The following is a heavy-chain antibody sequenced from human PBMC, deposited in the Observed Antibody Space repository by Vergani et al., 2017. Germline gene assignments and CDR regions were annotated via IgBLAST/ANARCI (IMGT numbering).Heavy chain of an antibody. CDR2: INPSGGST. D-gene: IGHD6-19*01. CDR3: ARVTAAAGMYSSGWYHPFDY. V-gene: IGHV1-46*01. CDR1: GYTFTSYY. J-gene: IGHJ4*03. Sequence: QVQLVQSGAEVKKPGASVKVSCKASGYTFTSYYMHWVRQAPGQGLEWMGIINPSGGSTSYAQKFQGRVTMTRDTSTSTVYMELSSLRSEDTAVYYCARVTAAAGMYSSGWYHPFDYWGQGTTVTVSS.